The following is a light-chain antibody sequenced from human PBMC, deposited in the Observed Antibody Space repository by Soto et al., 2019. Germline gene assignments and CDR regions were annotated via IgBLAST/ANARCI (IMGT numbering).Light chain of an antibody. CDR2: DVT. Sequence: QSVLTQPRSVSGSPGQSVTISCTGSSSDVGGYNYVSWYQQHPGKAPKLMIFDVTKRPSGVPDRFSGSKSGNTASLTISGLQAEDEADYHCCSYTHTSSYVFGTGTKVTVL. CDR3: CSYTHTSSYV. V-gene: IGLV2-11*01. J-gene: IGLJ1*01. CDR1: SSDVGGYNY.